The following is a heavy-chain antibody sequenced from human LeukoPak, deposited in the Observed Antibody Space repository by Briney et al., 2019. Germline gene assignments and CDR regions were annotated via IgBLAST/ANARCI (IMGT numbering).Heavy chain of an antibody. D-gene: IGHD2-2*01. J-gene: IGHJ4*02. CDR2: ITTDETT. Sequence: QPGVSLRLSCAASGFPFSISWMHWFRQVPGKGLMWVSRITTDETTTYADSVRGRFTISRDNAKNTVYLQMNSLRVEDTAVYYCARGAYKVVPAATDYWGQGTLVTVSS. CDR3: ARGAYKVVPAATDY. V-gene: IGHV3-74*01. CDR1: GFPFSISW.